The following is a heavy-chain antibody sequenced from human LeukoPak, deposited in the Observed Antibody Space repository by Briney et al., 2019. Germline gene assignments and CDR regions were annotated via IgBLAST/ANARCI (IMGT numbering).Heavy chain of an antibody. CDR3: VVGGSPGY. CDR1: GLAYSAYK. CDR2: ISTDGYTT. Sequence: GGSMRLSCDASGLAYSAYKMHWVRQAPRKGLVWVSRISTDGYTTDYADFVQGRFTASRGNTKNTWSLEMSSLRAEDTAVYYCVVGGSPGYWGQGTLVTVSS. J-gene: IGHJ4*02. D-gene: IGHD2-15*01. V-gene: IGHV3-74*01.